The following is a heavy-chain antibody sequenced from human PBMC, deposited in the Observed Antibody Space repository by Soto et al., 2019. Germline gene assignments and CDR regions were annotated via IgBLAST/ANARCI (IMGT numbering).Heavy chain of an antibody. CDR3: ARGGIVAVPAALSSYDDYTNYRFDS. D-gene: IGHD4-4*01. J-gene: IGHJ4*02. CDR1: GGSFSDFA. CDR2: TIPMFAAT. Sequence: QVQLAQSGAEVRKPGSSVKVSSRASGGSFSDFAFSWVRQAPGQGLEWMGGTIPMFAATKYAQRFQGRITINADASTSTVYLALSSLTSDDSAVYYCARGGIVAVPAALSSYDDYTNYRFDSWGQGTLVSVSS. V-gene: IGHV1-69*01.